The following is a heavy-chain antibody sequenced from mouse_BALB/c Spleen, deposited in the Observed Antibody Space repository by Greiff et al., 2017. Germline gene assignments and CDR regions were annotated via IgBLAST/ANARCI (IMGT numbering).Heavy chain of an antibody. CDR2: INPSTGYT. Sequence: QVHVKQSGAELAKPGASVKMSCKASGYTFTSYWMHWVKQRPGQGLEWIGYINPSTGYTEYNQKFKDKATLTADKSSSTAYMQLSSLTSEDSAVYYCASPTTMITHFDYWGQGTTLTVSS. CDR1: GYTFTSYW. J-gene: IGHJ2*01. D-gene: IGHD2-4*01. CDR3: ASPTTMITHFDY. V-gene: IGHV1-7*01.